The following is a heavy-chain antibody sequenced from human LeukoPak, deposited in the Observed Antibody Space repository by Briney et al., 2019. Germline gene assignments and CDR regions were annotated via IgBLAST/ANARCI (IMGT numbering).Heavy chain of an antibody. CDR2: ISYDGSNK. CDR1: GFTFSSYG. J-gene: IGHJ4*02. V-gene: IGHV3-30*18. Sequence: GGSLRLPCAASGFTFSSYGMHWVRQAPGKGLEWVAVISYDGSNKYYADSVKGRFTISRDNSKKTLYLQMNSLRAEDTAVYYCAKGDFDYWGQGTLVTVSS. CDR3: AKGDFDY.